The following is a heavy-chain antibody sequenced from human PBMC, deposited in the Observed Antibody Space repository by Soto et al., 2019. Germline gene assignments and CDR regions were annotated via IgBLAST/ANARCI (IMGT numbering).Heavy chain of an antibody. CDR1: GFTFSSYG. CDR2: ISYDGSNK. V-gene: IGHV3-30*18. Sequence: PGGSLRLSCAASGFTFSSYGMHWVRQAPGKRLEWVAVISYDGSNKYYADSVKGRFTISRDNSKNTLYLQMNSLRAEDTAVYYCAKGLSMDSSSWYYGMDVWGQGTTVTVSS. J-gene: IGHJ6*02. CDR3: AKGLSMDSSSWYYGMDV. D-gene: IGHD6-13*01.